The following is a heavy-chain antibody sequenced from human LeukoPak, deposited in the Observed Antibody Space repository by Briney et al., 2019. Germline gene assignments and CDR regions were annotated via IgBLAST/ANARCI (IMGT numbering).Heavy chain of an antibody. J-gene: IGHJ4*02. CDR2: LYSGGNT. D-gene: IGHD1-26*01. Sequence: GGSLRLSCAASGLTVSSYYMSWVRQAPGKGLEWVSVLYSGGNTYYADSVRGRFTISRDNSKNTLYLQMNSLRAEDTAVYYCAKTSVGAPSYYFDYWGQGALVTVSS. V-gene: IGHV3-66*01. CDR3: AKTSVGAPSYYFDY. CDR1: GLTVSSYY.